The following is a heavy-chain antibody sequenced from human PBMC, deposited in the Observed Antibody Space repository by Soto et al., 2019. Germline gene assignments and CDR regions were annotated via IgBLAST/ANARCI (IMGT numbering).Heavy chain of an antibody. D-gene: IGHD4-17*01. J-gene: IGHJ4*02. CDR1: GYTFISFY. CDR2: INPNGGST. Sequence: QVQLVQSGAEVKKPGASVKVSCKASGYTFISFYVHWVRQAPGQGLEWMGVINPNGGSTAYAQKVPGRVTMTRDTSTSTVYMALSSLRSEDTAVYYCARLDTVTPPYYFDYWGQGTLVTVSS. CDR3: ARLDTVTPPYYFDY. V-gene: IGHV1-46*01.